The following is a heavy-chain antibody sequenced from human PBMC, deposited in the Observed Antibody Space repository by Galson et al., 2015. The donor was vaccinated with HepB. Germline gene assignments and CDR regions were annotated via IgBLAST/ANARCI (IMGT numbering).Heavy chain of an antibody. J-gene: IGHJ4*02. CDR3: ARDQRKLLFREPQFFDY. Sequence: SLRLSCAASGFTFSSYGMHWVRQAPGKGLEWVAVIWYDGSNKYYADSVKGRFTISRDNSKNTLYLQMNSLRAEDTAVYYCARDQRKLLFREPQFFDYWGQGTLVTVSS. CDR1: GFTFSSYG. CDR2: IWYDGSNK. V-gene: IGHV3-33*01. D-gene: IGHD3-10*01.